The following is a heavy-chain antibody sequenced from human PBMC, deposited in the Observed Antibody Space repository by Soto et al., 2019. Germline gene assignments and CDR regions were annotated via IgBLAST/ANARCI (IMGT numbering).Heavy chain of an antibody. CDR3: AKESYGDWYFDY. V-gene: IGHV3-30*18. D-gene: IGHD4-17*01. CDR1: GFTFSSYG. CDR2: ISYDGSNK. Sequence: GGSLRLSCAASGFTFSSYGMHWVRQAPGKGLEWVAVISYDGSNKYYADSVKGRFTISRDNSKNTLYLQMNSLRAEDTAVYYCAKESYGDWYFDYWGQGTLVTVSS. J-gene: IGHJ4*02.